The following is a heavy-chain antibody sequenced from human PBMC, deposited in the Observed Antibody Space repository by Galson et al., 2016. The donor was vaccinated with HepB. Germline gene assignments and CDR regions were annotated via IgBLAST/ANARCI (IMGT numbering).Heavy chain of an antibody. CDR2: ITPDNGKT. CDR1: GYTFTNYA. Sequence: SVKVSCKASGYTFTNYAIHWVRQAPGQGLEWLGWITPDNGKTTYSQKFQGRVTITRDKSARTAYMKLDSLLSEDTALYYCAREGFHWFDPWGQGTLVSVS. CDR3: AREGFHWFDP. V-gene: IGHV1-3*01. J-gene: IGHJ5*02. D-gene: IGHD2-21*01.